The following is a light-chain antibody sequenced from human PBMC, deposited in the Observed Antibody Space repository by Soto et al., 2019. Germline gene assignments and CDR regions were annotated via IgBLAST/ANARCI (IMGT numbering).Light chain of an antibody. V-gene: IGLV6-57*02. CDR3: QSYDSSNQGV. Sequence: NFMLTQPHSVSESPGKTVTISCTGSSGSIASNYVQWYQQRPGSAPTTVIYEDNQRPSGVPDRFSGSIDSSSNSASLTISGLKTEDEAGYYCQSYDSSNQGVFGGGTKLTVL. CDR1: SGSIASNY. J-gene: IGLJ2*01. CDR2: EDN.